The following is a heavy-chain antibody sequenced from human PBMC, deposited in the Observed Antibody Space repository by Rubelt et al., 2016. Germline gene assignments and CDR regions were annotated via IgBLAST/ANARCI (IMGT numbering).Heavy chain of an antibody. D-gene: IGHD2-2*01. CDR3: ATQGYCSSISCYGAY. J-gene: IGHJ4*02. Sequence: EVQLVESGGGLVQPGGSLRLSCAASGFTFSSYSMNWVRQAPGKGLEWVSYISSSSSTIYYADSVKGRFTISRDNAKNSLYLQMNSLRDEDTAVYYCATQGYCSSISCYGAYWGQGTLVTVSS. V-gene: IGHV3-48*02. CDR1: GFTFSSYS. CDR2: ISSSSSTI.